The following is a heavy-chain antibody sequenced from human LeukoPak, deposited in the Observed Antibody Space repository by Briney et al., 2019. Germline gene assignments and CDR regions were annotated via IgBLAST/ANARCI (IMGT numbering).Heavy chain of an antibody. Sequence: GGSLRLSCAASGFTFDDYAMHWVRQAPGKGLEWVSVIYGGGSTYYADSVKGRFTISRDNSKNTLYLQMNSLRAEDTAVYYCARGGGYDFWSGYYPLDNWFDPWGQGTLVTVSS. V-gene: IGHV3-66*01. CDR1: GFTFDDYA. CDR2: IYGGGST. CDR3: ARGGGYDFWSGYYPLDNWFDP. D-gene: IGHD3-3*01. J-gene: IGHJ5*02.